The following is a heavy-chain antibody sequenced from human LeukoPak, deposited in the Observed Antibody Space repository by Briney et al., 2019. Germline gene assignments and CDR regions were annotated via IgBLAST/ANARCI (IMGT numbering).Heavy chain of an antibody. D-gene: IGHD2-21*01. CDR1: GGSISSYY. V-gene: IGHV4-59*12. Sequence: SETLSLTCTVSGGSISSYYWSWIRQPPGKGLEWIGYIYYSGSTNYNPSLKSRVTISVDTSKNQFSLKLSSVTAADTAVYYCARDYSPMGSDAFDIWGQGTMVTVSS. CDR2: IYYSGST. CDR3: ARDYSPMGSDAFDI. J-gene: IGHJ3*02.